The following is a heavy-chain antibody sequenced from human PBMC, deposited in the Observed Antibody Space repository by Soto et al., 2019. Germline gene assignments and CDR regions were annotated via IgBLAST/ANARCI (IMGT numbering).Heavy chain of an antibody. Sequence: QVQLVQSGAEVKKPGSSVKVSCKASGGTFSSYAISWVRQAPGQGLEWMGGIIPIFGTANYAQKFQGRVTTTADESTSTAYMELSSPRSEDTAVYYCAREEGGTSCYVLFDYYYYGMDVWGQGTTVTVSS. CDR3: AREEGGTSCYVLFDYYYYGMDV. CDR2: IIPIFGTA. CDR1: GGTFSSYA. D-gene: IGHD2-2*01. J-gene: IGHJ6*02. V-gene: IGHV1-69*01.